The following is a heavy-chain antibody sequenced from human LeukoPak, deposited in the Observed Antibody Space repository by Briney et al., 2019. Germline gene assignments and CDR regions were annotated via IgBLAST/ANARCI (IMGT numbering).Heavy chain of an antibody. CDR3: AREAEYDILTGYYSNPNWFDP. D-gene: IGHD3-9*01. CDR2: INPNSGGT. CDR1: GYTFTGYY. Sequence: ASVKVSCKASGYTFTGYYMHWVRQAPGQGLEWMGWINPNSGGTNYAQKFQGRVTMTRDTSISTAYMELSRLRSDDTAVYYCAREAEYDILTGYYSNPNWFDPWGQGTLVTVSS. J-gene: IGHJ5*02. V-gene: IGHV1-2*02.